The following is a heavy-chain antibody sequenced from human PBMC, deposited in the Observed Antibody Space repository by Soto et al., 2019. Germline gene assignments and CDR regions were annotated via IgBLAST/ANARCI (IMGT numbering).Heavy chain of an antibody. D-gene: IGHD3-3*01. CDR1: GYTFTSYG. J-gene: IGHJ6*03. Sequence: GASVKVSCKASGYTFTSYGISWVRQAPGQGLEWMGWISAYNGNTNYAQKLQGRVTMTTDTSTSTAYMELRSLRSDDTAVYYCARVVQYYDFWGVFFPMDVWGKGTTVTASS. CDR2: ISAYNGNT. CDR3: ARVVQYYDFWGVFFPMDV. V-gene: IGHV1-18*01.